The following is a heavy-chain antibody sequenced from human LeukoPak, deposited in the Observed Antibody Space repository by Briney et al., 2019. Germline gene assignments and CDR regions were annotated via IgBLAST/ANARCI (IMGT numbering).Heavy chain of an antibody. V-gene: IGHV3-7*03. CDR2: IRQDGSVQ. CDR3: ARDRGLLAAAADY. D-gene: IGHD6-13*01. J-gene: IGHJ4*02. Sequence: GGSLRLSCAASGFTFSSYWMSWVRQAPGKGLEWVANIRQDGSVQNYVDSVKGRFTISRDNPKNSVYLQMSSLRAEDTAVYYCARDRGLLAAAADYWGQGTLVTVSS. CDR1: GFTFSSYW.